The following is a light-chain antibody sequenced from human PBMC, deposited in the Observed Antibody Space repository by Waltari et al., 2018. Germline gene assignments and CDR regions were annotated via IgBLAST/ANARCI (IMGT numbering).Light chain of an antibody. V-gene: IGLV2-23*02. CDR1: SSDIGSYNV. CDR2: GLN. CDR3: SSYAGSVV. J-gene: IGLJ3*02. Sequence: QSALTQPASVSGSRGQSITISCTGSSSDIGSYNVVSWYQHHPGKAPKLLIYGLNNRPSGVSNRFSGSKSGNTASLTISGLQAEDEADYYCSSYAGSVVFGGGTKLTVL.